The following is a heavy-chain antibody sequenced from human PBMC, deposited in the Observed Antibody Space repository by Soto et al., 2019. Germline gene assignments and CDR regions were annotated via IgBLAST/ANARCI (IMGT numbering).Heavy chain of an antibody. D-gene: IGHD3-3*02. CDR2: MYYGVST. CDR1: GSSIRSSGYY. Sequence: QLQGQESVPALVKPSETLSRTCSVSGSSIRSSGYYWGWIRQPPGKRLEWIGSMYYGVSTYYNPSLKSRVSVSVDASKNQFSLNLSSVTAADTAVYYCARLPSRHLVDYWGQGTLVTVS. CDR3: ARLPSRHLVDY. V-gene: IGHV4-39*01. J-gene: IGHJ4*02.